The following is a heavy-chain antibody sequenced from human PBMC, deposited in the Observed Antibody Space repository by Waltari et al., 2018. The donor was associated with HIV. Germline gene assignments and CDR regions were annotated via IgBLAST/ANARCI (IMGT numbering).Heavy chain of an antibody. CDR3: VRDGGGYYDNSGYFGSFQY. CDR1: GGAFSRYA. V-gene: IGHV1-69*01. D-gene: IGHD3-22*01. J-gene: IGHJ1*01. Sequence: VQLVHSGARVWKSGPSVKISCRASGGAFSRYAVIWLRLVPGPGFEWRGGIIPIFYTTNYAQKMKGRVSIKADDKTATVYMELRGLKAEDACTYYCVRDGGGYYDNSGYFGSFQYWGQGTMVSVAS. CDR2: IIPIFYTT.